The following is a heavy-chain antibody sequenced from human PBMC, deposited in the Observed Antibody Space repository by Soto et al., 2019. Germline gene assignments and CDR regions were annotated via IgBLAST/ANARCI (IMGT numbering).Heavy chain of an antibody. CDR3: ARVLGYCSSTSCYTRNWFDP. CDR1: GGTFSSYA. V-gene: IGHV1-69*01. Sequence: QVQLVQSGAEVKKPGSSVKVSCKASGGTFSSYAISWVRQAPGQGLEWMGGIIPIFGTANYAQKVQGRFTITADESTSTASMELSSLRSEDTAVYYCARVLGYCSSTSCYTRNWFDPWGQGTLVTVSS. J-gene: IGHJ5*02. D-gene: IGHD2-2*02. CDR2: IIPIFGTA.